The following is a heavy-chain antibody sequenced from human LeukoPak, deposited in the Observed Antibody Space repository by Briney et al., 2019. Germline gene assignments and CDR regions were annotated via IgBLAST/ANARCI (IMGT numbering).Heavy chain of an antibody. Sequence: SETLSLTCSISGGSISSSSYCWGWIRQPPGKGLEWIGSIYYSGSTYYNPSLKSRVTISVDTSKNQFSLKLSSVTAADTAVYYCASPSGYSGYEHAFDIWGQGTMVTVSS. CDR1: GGSISSSSYC. J-gene: IGHJ3*02. V-gene: IGHV4-39*01. CDR3: ASPSGYSGYEHAFDI. D-gene: IGHD5-12*01. CDR2: IYYSGST.